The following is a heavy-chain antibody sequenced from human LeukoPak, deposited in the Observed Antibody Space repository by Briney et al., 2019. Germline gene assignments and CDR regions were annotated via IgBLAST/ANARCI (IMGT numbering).Heavy chain of an antibody. D-gene: IGHD2-2*01. CDR3: AKYGYCSSTSCSRTVFDY. Sequence: GGSLRLSCAASGFTFSSYAMSWVRQAPGKGLEWVSAISGSGGSTYCADSVKGRFTISRDNSKNTLYLQMNSLRAEDTAVYYCAKYGYCSSTSCSRTVFDYWGQGTLVTVSS. V-gene: IGHV3-23*01. J-gene: IGHJ4*02. CDR2: ISGSGGST. CDR1: GFTFSSYA.